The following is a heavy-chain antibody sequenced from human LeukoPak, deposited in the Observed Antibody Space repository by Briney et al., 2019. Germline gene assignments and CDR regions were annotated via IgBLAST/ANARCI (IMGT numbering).Heavy chain of an antibody. CDR3: AKRLVGANKGYYFDY. Sequence: GGSLRLSCAASGFTFSSYAMSWVRQAPGKGLEWVSAISGSGGSTYYADSVKGRFTISRDNSKNTLYLQMNSLRAEDTAVYYCAKRLVGANKGYYFDYWGQGTLVTVSS. CDR1: GFTFSSYA. D-gene: IGHD1-26*01. V-gene: IGHV3-23*01. J-gene: IGHJ4*02. CDR2: ISGSGGST.